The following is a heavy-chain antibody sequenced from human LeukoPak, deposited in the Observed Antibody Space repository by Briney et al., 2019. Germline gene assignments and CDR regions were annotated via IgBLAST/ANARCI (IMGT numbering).Heavy chain of an antibody. J-gene: IGHJ3*02. Sequence: GGSLRLSCAVSGFTSSGYRMHWVRQAPGKGLVWVSRSKNDGSSTNYADSVKGRFTISRDNAKNTLYLQMNSLRAEDTAVYYCARELPRIGGQTDASDIWGQGTMVTVS. CDR1: GFTSSGYR. CDR3: ARELPRIGGQTDASDI. D-gene: IGHD3-16*01. V-gene: IGHV3-74*01. CDR2: SKNDGSST.